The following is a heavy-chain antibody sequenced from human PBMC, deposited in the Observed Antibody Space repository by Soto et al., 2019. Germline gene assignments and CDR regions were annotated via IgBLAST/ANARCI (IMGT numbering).Heavy chain of an antibody. D-gene: IGHD6-19*01. CDR3: ARDPQQWLVRNWFDP. CDR1: GYTFIKNG. CDR2: ISAYNGKT. V-gene: IGHV1-18*01. Sequence: GASVKVSCKTSGYTFIKNGISWVRQAPGQGLEWMGWISAYNGKTEYAQKFQGRVTMTTDTSTSTAYMELRSLRSDDTAFYYCARDPQQWLVRNWFDPWGQGTLVTVSS. J-gene: IGHJ5*02.